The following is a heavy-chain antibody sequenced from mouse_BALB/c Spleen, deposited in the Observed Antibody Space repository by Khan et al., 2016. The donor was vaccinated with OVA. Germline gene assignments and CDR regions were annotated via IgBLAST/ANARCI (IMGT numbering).Heavy chain of an antibody. J-gene: IGHJ3*01. V-gene: IGHV1-63*01. CDR1: GYGFTNYW. CDR2: IYPGSGNT. Sequence: QVQLQQSGAELVRPGTSVKISCKASGYGFTNYWLGWIKQRPGHGLEWIGDIYPGSGNTYYNEKFKGKATLTADKSSSTAYMQRSSLTSEDSAVYCCARDGGNYGGFTYWGQGTLVTVSA. CDR3: ARDGGNYGGFTY. D-gene: IGHD2-1*01.